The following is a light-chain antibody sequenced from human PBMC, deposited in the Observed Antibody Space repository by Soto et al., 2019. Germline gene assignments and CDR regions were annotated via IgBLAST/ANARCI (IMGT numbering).Light chain of an antibody. CDR3: SSVTTSSTWV. Sequence: QSALTQPASVSGSPGQSITISCTGTINGVGADKYVSWYQQHPGKVPQLMIYDVSIRPSGVSNRFSGSKSGNTASLTISGLQAEDEADYYCSSVTTSSTWVFGGGTKLTVL. V-gene: IGLV2-14*03. J-gene: IGLJ3*02. CDR2: DVS. CDR1: INGVGADKY.